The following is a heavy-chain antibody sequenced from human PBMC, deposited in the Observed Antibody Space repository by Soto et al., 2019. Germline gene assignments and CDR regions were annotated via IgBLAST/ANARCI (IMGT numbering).Heavy chain of an antibody. V-gene: IGHV4-4*02. CDR1: GVSISSNNW. CDR3: ARSSRYAYDSSEGNFDY. CDR2: MYHTGNT. Sequence: QVQLQESGPGLVKPSGTLSLTCAVSGVSISSNNWWSWVRQPPGKGLDWIGEMYHTGNTNYNPSLKSRVTISVDKSKNQFSLKLSSVTAADTAVYYCARSSRYAYDSSEGNFDYWGQGTLVTVSS. J-gene: IGHJ4*02. D-gene: IGHD3-22*01.